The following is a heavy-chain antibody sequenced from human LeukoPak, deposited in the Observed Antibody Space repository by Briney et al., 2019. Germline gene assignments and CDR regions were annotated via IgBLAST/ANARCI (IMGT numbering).Heavy chain of an antibody. CDR2: ISYSGST. Sequence: SETLSLTCTVSSGPINGYYWSWIRQPPGKGLEWVGYISYSGSTNYNPSLKSRVTISVDTSKNQFSLKLSSVTAADTAIYYCARDGRAGSLFAYWGRGTLVTVSS. J-gene: IGHJ4*02. D-gene: IGHD6-19*01. V-gene: IGHV4-59*01. CDR3: ARDGRAGSLFAY. CDR1: SGPINGYY.